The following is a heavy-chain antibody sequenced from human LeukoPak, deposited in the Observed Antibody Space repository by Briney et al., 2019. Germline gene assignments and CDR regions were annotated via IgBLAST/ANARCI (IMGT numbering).Heavy chain of an antibody. Sequence: GGSLRLSCAASGFTFDDYAMHWVRQAPGKGLEWVSGISWNSGSIGYADSVKGRFTISRDKAKNSLYLQMNSLRAEDTALYYCAKSVSQQLRYFQHWGQGTLVTVSS. CDR3: AKSVSQQLRYFQH. V-gene: IGHV3-9*01. J-gene: IGHJ1*01. CDR2: ISWNSGSI. D-gene: IGHD6-13*01. CDR1: GFTFDDYA.